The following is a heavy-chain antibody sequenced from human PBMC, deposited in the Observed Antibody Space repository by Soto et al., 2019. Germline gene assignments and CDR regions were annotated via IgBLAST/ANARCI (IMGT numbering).Heavy chain of an antibody. V-gene: IGHV1-18*01. Sequence: ASVKVSCKASGYSFSFYGINWVRQAPGQGLEWMGWIITYNGNTNYAQKLQGRVTMTTDTSTTTAYMDLRSLRSDDTAVYYCARTGPPVDYWGQGTLVTVSS. J-gene: IGHJ4*02. CDR1: GYSFSFYG. CDR3: ARTGPPVDY. CDR2: IITYNGNT.